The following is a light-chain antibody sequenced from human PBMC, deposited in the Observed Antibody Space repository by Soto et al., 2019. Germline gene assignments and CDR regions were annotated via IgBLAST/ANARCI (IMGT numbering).Light chain of an antibody. V-gene: IGKV3-20*01. CDR3: QQYGSSFRYT. Sequence: EIVLTQSPGTQSLSPGERATLSCRASQSVNGNYLTWYQQKPGQAPRLLIYGASTRATGTPDRFSGSGSGTVFTLTISRLEPEDFAVYYCQQYGSSFRYTFGQGTKLEIK. CDR1: QSVNGNY. CDR2: GAS. J-gene: IGKJ2*01.